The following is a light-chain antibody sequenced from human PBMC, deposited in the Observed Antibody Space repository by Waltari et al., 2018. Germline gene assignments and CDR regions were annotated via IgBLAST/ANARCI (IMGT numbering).Light chain of an antibody. CDR3: QQSYNTPRT. V-gene: IGKV1-39*01. CDR1: QSLMNW. J-gene: IGKJ3*01. CDR2: AAS. Sequence: DIQMTQSPSTLSASVGDRVTITCRASQSLMNWLAWFQQKPGKAPKLLIYAASNLQSGVPSRFSGRGSETDFTLTISSLQPEDFAVYYCQQSYNTPRTFGPGTKVDIK.